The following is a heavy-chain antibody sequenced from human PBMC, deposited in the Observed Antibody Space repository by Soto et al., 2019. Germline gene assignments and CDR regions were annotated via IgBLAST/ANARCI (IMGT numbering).Heavy chain of an antibody. CDR2: VIPIFGTA. D-gene: IGHD6-13*01. V-gene: IGHV1-69*01. Sequence: QVQLVQSGAEVKKPGSSVKVSCKASGGTFSSYAISWVRQAPGQGLEWMGGVIPIFGTANYAQKFQGRVTITADESTSTAYMELCSLRSEDTPVYYCARGGTYSSSWPHYYSYGMDVWGQGTTVTVSS. J-gene: IGHJ6*02. CDR1: GGTFSSYA. CDR3: ARGGTYSSSWPHYYSYGMDV.